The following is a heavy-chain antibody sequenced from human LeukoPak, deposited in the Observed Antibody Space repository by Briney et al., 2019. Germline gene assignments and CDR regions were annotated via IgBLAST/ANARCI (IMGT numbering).Heavy chain of an antibody. CDR3: ARETYDFWSGYGNSWFDP. J-gene: IGHJ5*02. CDR2: IKQDGSEK. V-gene: IGHV3-7*03. Sequence: GGSLRLSCAASGFTFSSYWMSWVRQAPGKGLEWVANIKQDGSEKYYVDSVKGRFTISRDNAKNSLYLQMNSLRSEDTAVYYCARETYDFWSGYGNSWFDPWGQGTLVTVSS. D-gene: IGHD3-3*01. CDR1: GFTFSSYW.